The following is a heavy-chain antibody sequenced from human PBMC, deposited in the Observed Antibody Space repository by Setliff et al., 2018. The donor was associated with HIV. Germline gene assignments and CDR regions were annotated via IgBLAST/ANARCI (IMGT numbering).Heavy chain of an antibody. Sequence: SETLSLTCTVSGGSIDSSDYYWGWIRQPPGKGLEWIGSIFYSGRSMYNPSLRSRVTISVDTSKNQLSLSVTSVTAADTAVYYCAREYSSSSANWYFDLWGRGTLVTVSS. J-gene: IGHJ2*01. V-gene: IGHV4-39*07. CDR1: GGSIDSSDYY. D-gene: IGHD6-6*01. CDR3: AREYSSSSANWYFDL. CDR2: IFYSGRS.